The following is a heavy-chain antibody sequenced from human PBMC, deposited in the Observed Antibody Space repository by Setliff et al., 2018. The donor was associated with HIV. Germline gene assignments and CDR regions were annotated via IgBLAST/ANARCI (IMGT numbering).Heavy chain of an antibody. J-gene: IGHJ6*03. CDR2: MNPNSGNT. CDR1: GYTFSGYD. D-gene: IGHD3-22*01. V-gene: IGHV1-8*02. Sequence: VKVSCKASGYTFSGYDINWVRQATGQGLEWMGWMNPNSGNTGYAQKFQGRVTMTRDTSISTAYMELNNLKFEDTAVYYCARARRDSYDRGRRNHYYIDVWGKGTTVTVSS. CDR3: ARARRDSYDRGRRNHYYIDV.